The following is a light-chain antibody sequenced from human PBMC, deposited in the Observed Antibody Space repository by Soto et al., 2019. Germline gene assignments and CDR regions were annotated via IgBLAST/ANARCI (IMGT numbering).Light chain of an antibody. V-gene: IGLV2-8*01. CDR2: EVT. CDR3: SSFAGGGNPVL. J-gene: IGLJ2*01. Sequence: QPALTQPPSASGSLGQSVTISCTGTSSDVGGYNYVSWHQQHPGKAPKVMIYEVTKRPPGVPDRFSGSKSGNTASLTVSGLQAEDEADYYCSSFAGGGNPVLLGGGTKLTVL. CDR1: SSDVGGYNY.